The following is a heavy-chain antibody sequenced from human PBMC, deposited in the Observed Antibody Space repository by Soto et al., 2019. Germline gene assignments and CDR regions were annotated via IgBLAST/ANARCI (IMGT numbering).Heavy chain of an antibody. CDR3: AKALGNPYYCCDVDV. D-gene: IGHD1-1*01. J-gene: IGHJ6*03. Sequence: EVQLLESGGGLVQPGGSLRLSCAASGFNFNIYAMTWVRQAPGKGLEWVSTISPGGDSTYFADSVKGRVTISRDNSKNTPSLQMNSLRAEDTATYFCAKALGNPYYCCDVDVWGTGTTVTVSS. V-gene: IGHV3-23*01. CDR2: ISPGGDST. CDR1: GFNFNIYA.